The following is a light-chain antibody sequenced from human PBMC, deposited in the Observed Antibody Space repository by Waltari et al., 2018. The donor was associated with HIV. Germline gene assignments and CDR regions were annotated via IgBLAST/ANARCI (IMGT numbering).Light chain of an antibody. CDR1: SSNIGAGSD. V-gene: IGLV1-40*01. J-gene: IGLJ2*01. CDR3: QSYDSSLSGWVV. Sequence: QSVLPQPPSVSGAPGQRVTISCTGRSSNIGAGSDVPWYQQLPGPAPTLLIYGTNNRPSGVPDRFSGSKSGTSASLAITGLQAEDEAEYYCQSYDSSLSGWVVFGGGTKVTVL. CDR2: GTN.